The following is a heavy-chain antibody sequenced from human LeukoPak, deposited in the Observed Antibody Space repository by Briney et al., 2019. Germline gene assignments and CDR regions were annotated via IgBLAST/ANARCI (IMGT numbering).Heavy chain of an antibody. Sequence: GGSLRLSCAASGFTFDGYAMHWVRQGPGKGLEWISGLSWSSNTIGYADSVKGRFTISRDNAKESLYLQMDSLSAEDTALYYCVKGDTSSWFPNFDSWGQGTLVTVSS. CDR1: GFTFDGYA. CDR3: VKGDTSSWFPNFDS. V-gene: IGHV3-9*01. CDR2: LSWSSNTI. D-gene: IGHD2-2*01. J-gene: IGHJ4*02.